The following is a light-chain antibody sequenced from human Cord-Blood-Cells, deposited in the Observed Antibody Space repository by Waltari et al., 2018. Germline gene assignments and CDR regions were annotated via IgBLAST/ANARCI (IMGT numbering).Light chain of an antibody. J-gene: IGKJ4*01. Sequence: EIVLTQSPATLSLSPGERATLPCRASQSVSSYLAWYQQKPGQAPRLLIYDASNRATGIPAMFSGSGSGTDFTLTISSLEPEDFAVYYCQQRSNWLTFGGGTKVEIK. V-gene: IGKV3-11*01. CDR2: DAS. CDR3: QQRSNWLT. CDR1: QSVSSY.